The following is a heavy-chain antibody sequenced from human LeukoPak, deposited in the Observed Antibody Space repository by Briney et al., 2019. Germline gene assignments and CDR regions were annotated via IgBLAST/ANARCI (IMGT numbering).Heavy chain of an antibody. CDR3: PRGYCSGGSCYVDY. V-gene: IGHV3-30*03. CDR2: MSYDGSNK. CDR1: GFTFSNYG. J-gene: IGHJ4*02. D-gene: IGHD2-15*01. Sequence: GGSLRLSCAASGFTFSNYGMHWVRQAPGKGLEWVAVMSYDGSNKYYADSVKGRFTISRDNSKNTLYLQMNSLRAEDTAVYYCPRGYCSGGSCYVDYWGQGTLVTVSS.